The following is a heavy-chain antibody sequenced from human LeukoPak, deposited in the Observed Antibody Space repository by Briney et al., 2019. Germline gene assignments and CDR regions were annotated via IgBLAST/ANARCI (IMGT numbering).Heavy chain of an antibody. J-gene: IGHJ5*02. D-gene: IGHD3-10*01. Sequence: GGSLRLSCAASGFTFSSYAMSWVRQAPGKGLEWVSAISGSGGSTYYTDSVKGRFTISRDNSKNTLYLQMNSLRAEDTAVYYCATEGDVYGSGSYQGFDPWGQGTLVTVSS. CDR1: GFTFSSYA. V-gene: IGHV3-23*01. CDR2: ISGSGGST. CDR3: ATEGDVYGSGSYQGFDP.